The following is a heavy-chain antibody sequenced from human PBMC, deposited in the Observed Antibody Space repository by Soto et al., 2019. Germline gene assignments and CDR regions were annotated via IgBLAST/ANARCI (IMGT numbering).Heavy chain of an antibody. D-gene: IGHD3-10*01. V-gene: IGHV1-46*01. CDR1: GDTFTSEF. Sequence: QEQLVQSGAEVKEPGASLKVSCKASGDTFTSEFIHWVRQAPGQGLEWMGRINPSSGATLNAKKFEGRLTLTTDTATSTVYMDLSSLKSEDSAVYYCASRVLSDMDVWGQGTTVTVSS. J-gene: IGHJ6*02. CDR3: ASRVLSDMDV. CDR2: INPSSGAT.